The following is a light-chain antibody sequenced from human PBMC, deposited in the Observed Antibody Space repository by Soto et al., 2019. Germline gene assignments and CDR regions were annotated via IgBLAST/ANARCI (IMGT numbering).Light chain of an antibody. J-gene: IGKJ1*01. CDR1: QSVRSNY. Sequence: EIVLTQSPGTLSLSPGERATLSCRASQSVRSNYLGWYQQKQGQAPRLLIYGASSRATCIPDTFSGSGSGTDFTLTISTREPEDFAVYYGLHYSEFPRTFGQGTKVEF. CDR3: LHYSEFPRT. CDR2: GAS. V-gene: IGKV3-20*01.